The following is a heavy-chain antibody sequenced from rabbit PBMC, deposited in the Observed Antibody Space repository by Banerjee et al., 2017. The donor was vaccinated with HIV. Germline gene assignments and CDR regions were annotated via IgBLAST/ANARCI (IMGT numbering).Heavy chain of an antibody. D-gene: IGHD8-1*01. CDR3: ARSGTGSNYYLGIGL. V-gene: IGHV1S40*01. Sequence: QSLEESGGDLVKPGASLTLTCKASGFDLSSSYYMCWVRQAPGKGLELIACIYTSSGTTDYASWAKGRFTISKTSSTTVTLQMTSLTAADTAAYFCARSGTGSNYYLGIGLWGPGTLVTVS. J-gene: IGHJ4*01. CDR1: GFDLSSSYY. CDR2: IYTSSGTT.